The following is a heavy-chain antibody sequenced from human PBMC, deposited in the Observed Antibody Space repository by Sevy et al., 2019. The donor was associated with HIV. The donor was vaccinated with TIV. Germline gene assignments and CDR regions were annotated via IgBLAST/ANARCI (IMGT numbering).Heavy chain of an antibody. Sequence: GGSLRLSCAASGFTFDDYTMYWVRQAPGKGLEWVSGISWNGGYLDYAASVEGRFTISRDNAKKSLYLQMNSLKVEDTALYYCAKSWGYCSGGSCNRRAEFLQHWGQGTLVTVSS. J-gene: IGHJ1*01. CDR3: AKSWGYCSGGSCNRRAEFLQH. CDR1: GFTFDDYT. CDR2: ISWNGGYL. V-gene: IGHV3-9*01. D-gene: IGHD2-15*01.